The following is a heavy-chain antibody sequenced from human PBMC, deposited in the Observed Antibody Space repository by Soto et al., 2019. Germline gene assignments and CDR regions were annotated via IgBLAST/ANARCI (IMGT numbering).Heavy chain of an antibody. Sequence: PVGSLRLSCTGSGFTWGDYAMNWVRQAPGRGLERVGFIRSKAYGGTAEYATSVKGRFTISRDDSKTIAYLQMNSLKTDDTAVFYCARSLLNGMDVWGQGTTVTVS. CDR1: GFTWGDYA. CDR2: IRSKAYGGTA. D-gene: IGHD2-15*01. CDR3: ARSLLNGMDV. J-gene: IGHJ6*02. V-gene: IGHV3-49*04.